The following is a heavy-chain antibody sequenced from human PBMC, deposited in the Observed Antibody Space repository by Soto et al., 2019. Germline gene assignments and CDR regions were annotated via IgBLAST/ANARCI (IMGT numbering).Heavy chain of an antibody. CDR2: SSPRGDTI. D-gene: IGHD6-19*01. V-gene: IGHV3-48*02. CDR3: AKGPHTNVGWPYYFES. CDR1: GFSLANYP. Sequence: GGSLRLSCAASGFSLANYPMNWVRQTPGKGLEWISYSSPRGDTIYYADSVEGRFTISRDNARNSLSLHMSSLRDEDSALYYCAKGPHTNVGWPYYFESWGQGVPVTVSS. J-gene: IGHJ4*02.